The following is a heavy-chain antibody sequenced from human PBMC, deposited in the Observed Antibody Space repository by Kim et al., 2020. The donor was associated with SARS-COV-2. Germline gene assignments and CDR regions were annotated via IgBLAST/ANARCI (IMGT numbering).Heavy chain of an antibody. CDR2: IYYSGST. J-gene: IGHJ2*01. D-gene: IGHD6-13*01. Sequence: TLSLTCTVSGGSISSGGYYWSWIRQHPGKGLEWIGYIYYSGSTYYNPSLKSRVTISVDTSKNQFSLKLSSVTAADTAVYYCARVIAAAGHWYFDLWGRGTLVTVSS. V-gene: IGHV4-31*03. CDR1: GGSISSGGYY. CDR3: ARVIAAAGHWYFDL.